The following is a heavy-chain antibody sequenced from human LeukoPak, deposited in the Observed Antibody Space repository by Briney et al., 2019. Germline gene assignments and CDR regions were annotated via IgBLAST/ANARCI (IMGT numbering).Heavy chain of an antibody. D-gene: IGHD3-3*01. Sequence: GGSLRLSCAASGFTFNTYWMTWVRQAPGKGLQWVANIKHDGSEKNYVDSVKGRFTISRDNAKKSLYLQMSSLRGEDTAVYYCAPQASYDFWRGLYYFDNWGQGTLVGVSS. J-gene: IGHJ4*02. CDR3: APQASYDFWRGLYYFDN. V-gene: IGHV3-7*01. CDR2: IKHDGSEK. CDR1: GFTFNTYW.